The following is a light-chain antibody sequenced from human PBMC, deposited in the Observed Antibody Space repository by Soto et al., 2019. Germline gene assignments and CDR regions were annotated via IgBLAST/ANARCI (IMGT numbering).Light chain of an antibody. J-gene: IGLJ2*01. Sequence: QSALTQPASVSGPPGQSITIPCIGTRSDVGGYNYVSWYQQHPGKAPKLLIYELTNRPPADPNRTSAAKSGNTASLTTSGLQAEDETDYYCTSYTSRSTVIFGGGTKVT. CDR1: RSDVGGYNY. V-gene: IGLV2-14*01. CDR2: ELT. CDR3: TSYTSRSTVI.